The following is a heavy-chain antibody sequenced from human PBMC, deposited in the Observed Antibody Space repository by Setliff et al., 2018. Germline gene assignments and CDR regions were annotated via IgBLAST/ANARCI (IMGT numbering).Heavy chain of an antibody. V-gene: IGHV1-2*04. CDR2: IDPQRGDT. Sequence: ASVEVSCKASGYSFSAYFIHWVRQAPGQGLEWMGWIDPQRGDTELAQDFEGWVTMTRETSISTAYMELSRLRSDDTAVYYCARGPAGTYAFDIWGQGTMVTVS. CDR3: ARGPAGTYAFDI. D-gene: IGHD1-7*01. J-gene: IGHJ3*02. CDR1: GYSFSAYF.